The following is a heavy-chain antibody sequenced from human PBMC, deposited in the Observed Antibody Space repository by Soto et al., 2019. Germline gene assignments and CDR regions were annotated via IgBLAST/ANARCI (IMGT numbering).Heavy chain of an antibody. CDR1: GFLFSEYA. V-gene: IGHV3-23*04. Sequence: EVHLVQSGGGLVQPGGSLRLSCAASGFLFSEYAMTWVRQAPGKGLEWVSGINKSGGDIEYADSVKGRVTISRDNSKNTLYLQIVSLTAEDTAVYFCSREDCGIPFDYWGQGTLVIVSS. CDR2: INKSGGDI. CDR3: SREDCGIPFDY. J-gene: IGHJ4*02. D-gene: IGHD2-21*01.